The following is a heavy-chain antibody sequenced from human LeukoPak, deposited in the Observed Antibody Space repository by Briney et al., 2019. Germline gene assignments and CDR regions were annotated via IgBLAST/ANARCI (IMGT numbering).Heavy chain of an antibody. CDR2: ISGSGGST. V-gene: IGHV3-23*01. D-gene: IGHD3-9*01. J-gene: IGHJ4*02. Sequence: PGGSLRLACAASGLTFGSYAMSWVRQAPRKGLEWVSAISGSGGSTYYADSVKGRFTISRDNSKNTLYLQMNSLRAEDTAVYYCAKWGDYDVLTGYYVSDYWGQGTLVTVSS. CDR3: AKWGDYDVLTGYYVSDY. CDR1: GLTFGSYA.